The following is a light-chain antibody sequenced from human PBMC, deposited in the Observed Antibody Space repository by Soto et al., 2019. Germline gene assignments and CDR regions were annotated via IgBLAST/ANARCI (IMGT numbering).Light chain of an antibody. CDR2: DVS. Sequence: QSVLAQPRSVSGSPGQSVTISCTGTSSDIGNYNYVSWYQQYPGKAPKLIIYDVSKRPSGIPDRFFGSKFGNTASLTISGLQAEDEADYYCCSYAGSFIFVFATGTKVTVL. V-gene: IGLV2-11*01. CDR1: SSDIGNYNY. CDR3: CSYAGSFIFV. J-gene: IGLJ1*01.